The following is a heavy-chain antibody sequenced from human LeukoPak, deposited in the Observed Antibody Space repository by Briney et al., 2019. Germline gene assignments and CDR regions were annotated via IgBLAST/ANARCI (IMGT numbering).Heavy chain of an antibody. V-gene: IGHV1-2*02. D-gene: IGHD5-12*01. J-gene: IGHJ3*02. CDR1: GYTFTGYY. CDR2: INPNSGGT. Sequence: PRASVKVSCKASGYTFTGYYMHWVRQAPGQGLEWMGWINPNSGGTNYAQKFQGRVTMTRDTSISTAYMELSRLRSDDTAVYYCAREVTLVDIVATIFAFDIWGQGTMVTVSS. CDR3: AREVTLVDIVATIFAFDI.